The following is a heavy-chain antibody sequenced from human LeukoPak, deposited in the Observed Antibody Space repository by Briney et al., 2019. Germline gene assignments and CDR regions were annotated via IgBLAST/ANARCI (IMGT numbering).Heavy chain of an antibody. V-gene: IGHV4-34*01. CDR2: INHSGST. Sequence: SETLSLTCAVYGGSFSGYYWSWIRQPPGKGLEWIGEINHSGSTNYNPSLKSRVTISVDTSKNQFSLKLSSVTAADTAVYYCAREGGPYRPLDYSGQGTRVTVSS. CDR1: GGSFSGYY. CDR3: AREGGPYRPLDY. J-gene: IGHJ4*02.